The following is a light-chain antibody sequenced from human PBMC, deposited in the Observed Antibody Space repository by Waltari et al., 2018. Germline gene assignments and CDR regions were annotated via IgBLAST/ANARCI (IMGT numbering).Light chain of an antibody. CDR2: EST. CDR3: CSFAGSSPHVV. Sequence: QSALTQPASVSGSPGQSNTISCTGTSSDVGTYNLVSWYQHHPGKSPKLMIYESTKRPSGVSNRFSGSKSGNTASLTISGLQAEDEADYYCCSFAGSSPHVVFGGGTKLTVL. V-gene: IGLV2-23*01. CDR1: SSDVGTYNL. J-gene: IGLJ2*01.